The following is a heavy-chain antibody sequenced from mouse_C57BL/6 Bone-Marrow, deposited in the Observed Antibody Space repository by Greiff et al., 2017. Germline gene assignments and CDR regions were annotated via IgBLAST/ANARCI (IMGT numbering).Heavy chain of an antibody. Sequence: QVQLQQPGAELVKPGASVKLSCKASGYTFTSYWMHWVKQRPGQGLEWIGMIHPNSGSTNYNEKFKIKATLTVDKSSSTAYMQLSSLTSEDSAVYYCARKDGNYPAWFAYWGQGTLVTVSA. CDR2: IHPNSGST. CDR3: ARKDGNYPAWFAY. CDR1: GYTFTSYW. D-gene: IGHD2-1*01. J-gene: IGHJ3*01. V-gene: IGHV1-64*01.